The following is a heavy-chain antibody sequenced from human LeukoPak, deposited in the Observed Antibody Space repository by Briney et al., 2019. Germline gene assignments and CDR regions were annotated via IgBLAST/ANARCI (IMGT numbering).Heavy chain of an antibody. CDR3: AKSHYYDIRAADY. V-gene: IGHV3-30*02. J-gene: IGHJ4*02. Sequence: PGGSLRLSCAASGFTFSSYGMHWVRQAPGKGLDWVAFIRYDGSNKYYADSVKGRFTISRDNSKNTLYLQMNSLRAEDTAVYYCAKSHYYDIRAADYWGQGTLVTVSS. D-gene: IGHD3-22*01. CDR2: IRYDGSNK. CDR1: GFTFSSYG.